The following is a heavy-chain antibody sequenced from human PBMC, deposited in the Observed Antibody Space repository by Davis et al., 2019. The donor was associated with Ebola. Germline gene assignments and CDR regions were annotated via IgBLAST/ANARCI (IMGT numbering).Heavy chain of an antibody. CDR3: ARGSSGGMDV. Sequence: PSETLSLTCAVSGGSISSGGYSWSWIRQPPGKGLEWIGYIYHSGSTYYNPSLKSRVTILVDTSKNHFSLKLNSVTAADTAVYYCARGSSGGMDVWGQGTTVTVSS. CDR2: IYHSGST. CDR1: GGSISSGGYS. V-gene: IGHV4-30-2*01. J-gene: IGHJ6*02. D-gene: IGHD3-10*01.